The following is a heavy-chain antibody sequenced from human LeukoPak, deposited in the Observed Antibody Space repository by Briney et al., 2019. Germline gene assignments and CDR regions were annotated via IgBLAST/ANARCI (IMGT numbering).Heavy chain of an antibody. CDR1: GFTFRSYA. D-gene: IGHD3-9*01. Sequence: PGGSLRLSCAASGFTFRSYAMGWVRQSPGKGLEWASSISGGGGGTYYAEFVKGRFTISRDNSKNTLCLQMNSLRAEDTAVYYCAKFNEILTGYFDYWGQGTLVTVSS. CDR3: AKFNEILTGYFDY. CDR2: ISGGGGGT. J-gene: IGHJ4*02. V-gene: IGHV3-23*01.